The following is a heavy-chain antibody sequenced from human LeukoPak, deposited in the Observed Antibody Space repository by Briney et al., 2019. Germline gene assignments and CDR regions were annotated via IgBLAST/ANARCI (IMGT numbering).Heavy chain of an antibody. CDR2: ITSNGGST. J-gene: IGHJ3*02. Sequence: GGSLRLSCSASGFTLSRYAMHWVRQAPGKGLEYVSAITSNGGSTFYADFVRGRFTVSRDISKNTLYLQMSSLRPEDTAVYYCVKDSGNYFRLEPFDIWGQGTLLTVSS. V-gene: IGHV3-64D*06. D-gene: IGHD1-26*01. CDR1: GFTLSRYA. CDR3: VKDSGNYFRLEPFDI.